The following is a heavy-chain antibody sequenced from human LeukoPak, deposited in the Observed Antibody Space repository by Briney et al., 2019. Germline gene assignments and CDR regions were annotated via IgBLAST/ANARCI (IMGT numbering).Heavy chain of an antibody. Sequence: SETLSLTCTVSGGSISSNYWSWIRQPPGKGLESIGYIYYSGSTNYNPSFKSRVTISVERSKNQFSLKLSSVTAADTAVYYCARATSYGDYVDYWGQGTLVTVSS. CDR1: GGSISSNY. CDR3: ARATSYGDYVDY. V-gene: IGHV4-59*12. D-gene: IGHD4-17*01. CDR2: IYYSGST. J-gene: IGHJ4*02.